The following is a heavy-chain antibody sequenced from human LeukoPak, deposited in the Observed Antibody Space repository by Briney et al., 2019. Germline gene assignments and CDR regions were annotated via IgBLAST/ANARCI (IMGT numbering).Heavy chain of an antibody. CDR3: ARVIAARERAWFGELRLYYYSYIDV. Sequence: GGSLRLSCAASGFTLSSYSMHWVRQAPGKGLEFVSAISRNGRNTYYGNSVKGRFTISRDNSKNTLYLQMNSLRAEDTAVYYCARVIAARERAWFGELRLYYYSYIDVWGKGTTVTISS. V-gene: IGHV3-64*01. D-gene: IGHD3-10*01. CDR2: ISRNGRNT. J-gene: IGHJ6*03. CDR1: GFTLSSYS.